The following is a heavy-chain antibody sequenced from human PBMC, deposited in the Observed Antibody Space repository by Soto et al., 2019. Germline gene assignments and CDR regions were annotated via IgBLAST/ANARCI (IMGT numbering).Heavy chain of an antibody. CDR3: AKSPGMYYYDSSGYYHYDY. D-gene: IGHD3-22*01. CDR2: ISYDGSNK. J-gene: IGHJ4*02. CDR1: GFTFSSYG. V-gene: IGHV3-30*18. Sequence: GSLRLSCAASGFTFSSYGMHWVRQAPGKGLEWVAVISYDGSNKYYADSVKGRFTISRDNSKNTLYLQMNSLRAEDTAVYYCAKSPGMYYYDSSGYYHYDYWGQGTLVTVSS.